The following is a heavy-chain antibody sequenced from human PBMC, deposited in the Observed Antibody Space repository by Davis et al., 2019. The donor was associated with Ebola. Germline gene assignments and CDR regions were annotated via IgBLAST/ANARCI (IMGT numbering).Heavy chain of an antibody. J-gene: IGHJ4*02. CDR1: GFTFSSNW. Sequence: GESLKISCAASGFTFSSNWMHWVRQAPGKGLVWVSRTNSDGSITSYADSVKGRFTISRDNAKNTLYLQMNSLRDEDTAVYYCARGTHYAHDYWGQGILVTVSA. CDR3: ARGTHYAHDY. CDR2: TNSDGSIT. D-gene: IGHD2-2*01. V-gene: IGHV3-74*01.